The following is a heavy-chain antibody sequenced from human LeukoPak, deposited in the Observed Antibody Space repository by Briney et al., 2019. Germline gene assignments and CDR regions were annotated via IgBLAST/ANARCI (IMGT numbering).Heavy chain of an antibody. V-gene: IGHV1-8*01. CDR1: GYTFTSYD. CDR2: MNPNSGNT. D-gene: IGHD3-9*01. CDR3: ATELRYFDWLLGDYYYMDV. Sequence: ASVKVSCKASGYTFTSYDINWVRQAPGQGLEWMGWMNPNSGNTGYAQKFQGRVTMTRNTSISTAYMELSSLRSEDTAVYYCATELRYFDWLLGDYYYMDVWGKGTTVTISS. J-gene: IGHJ6*03.